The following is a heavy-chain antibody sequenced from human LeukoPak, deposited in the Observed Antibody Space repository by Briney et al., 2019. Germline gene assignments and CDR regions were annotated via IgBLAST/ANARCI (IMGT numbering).Heavy chain of an antibody. CDR1: GFTFSSYW. Sequence: GGSLRLSCAASGFTFSSYWMSWVRQAPGKGLEWVANIKQDGSEKYYVDSVKGRFTISRDNAKNSLYLQMNSLRAEDTAVYYCARGGYTAPSSSWYKGQAYYYYYMDVWGKGTMVTISS. CDR3: ARGGYTAPSSSWYKGQAYYYYYMDV. CDR2: IKQDGSEK. V-gene: IGHV3-7*01. D-gene: IGHD6-13*01. J-gene: IGHJ6*03.